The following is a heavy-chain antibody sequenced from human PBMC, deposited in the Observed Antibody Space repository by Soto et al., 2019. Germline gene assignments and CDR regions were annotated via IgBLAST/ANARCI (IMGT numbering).Heavy chain of an antibody. V-gene: IGHV3-48*03. Sequence: GGSLRLSCAASGFNFTIYEMNWVRQAPGEGLEWISYISASGRTIYYADSVKGRFTISRDNAKNSLFLQMNGLRAEDTAVYYCAREDYYDSSGYRTRDAFDIWGQGTMVTVSS. J-gene: IGHJ3*02. D-gene: IGHD3-22*01. CDR3: AREDYYDSSGYRTRDAFDI. CDR1: GFNFTIYE. CDR2: ISASGRTI.